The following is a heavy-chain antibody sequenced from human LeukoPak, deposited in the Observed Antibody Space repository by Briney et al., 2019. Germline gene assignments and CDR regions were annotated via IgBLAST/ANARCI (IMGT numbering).Heavy chain of an antibody. CDR3: ARGAMVKIDY. CDR2: INHSGST. CDR1: GGSVSGYY. J-gene: IGHJ4*02. D-gene: IGHD5-18*01. Sequence: SETLSLTCAVYGGSVSGYYWSWIRQPPGKGLEWIGEINHSGSTNYNPSLKSRVTISVDTSKNQFSLKLSSVTAADTAVYYCARGAMVKIDYWGQGTLVTVSS. V-gene: IGHV4-34*01.